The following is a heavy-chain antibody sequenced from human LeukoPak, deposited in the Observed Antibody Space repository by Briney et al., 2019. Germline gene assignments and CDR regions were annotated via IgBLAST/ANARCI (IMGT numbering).Heavy chain of an antibody. CDR1: GYTFTSYD. Sequence: ASVKVSCKASGYTFTSYDINWVRQATGQGLEWMGWMNPNSGNTGYAQKFQGRVTMTRNTSISTAYMELSSLRSEDTAVYYCARSGALYYDFWSGYYTLLDWFDPWGQGTLVTVSS. D-gene: IGHD3-3*01. V-gene: IGHV1-8*01. J-gene: IGHJ5*02. CDR3: ARSGALYYDFWSGYYTLLDWFDP. CDR2: MNPNSGNT.